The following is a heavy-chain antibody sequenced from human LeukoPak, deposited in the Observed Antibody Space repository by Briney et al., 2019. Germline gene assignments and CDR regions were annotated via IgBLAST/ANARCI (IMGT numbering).Heavy chain of an antibody. D-gene: IGHD3-22*01. CDR2: ISSSSSHI. V-gene: IGHV3-21*01. Sequence: GGSLRLSCAASGFTFSSYSTNWVRQAPGKGLEWVSSISSSSSHIYYADSVEGRFTISRDNAKNSLYLQMNSLRAEDTAVYYCARGGFHYDSSGYYCFDYWGQGTLVTVSS. CDR3: ARGGFHYDSSGYYCFDY. J-gene: IGHJ4*02. CDR1: GFTFSSYS.